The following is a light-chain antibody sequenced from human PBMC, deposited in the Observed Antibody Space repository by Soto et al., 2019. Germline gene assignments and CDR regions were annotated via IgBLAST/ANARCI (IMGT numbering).Light chain of an antibody. CDR1: QDNSNY. CDR3: QQYDNLPLT. V-gene: IGKV1-33*01. Sequence: DIQMTQSPSSLSASVGQRVTITCQASQDNSNYLNWYQQKPGKDPKLLIYDASNLERGGTSRFSGSGSGTDFTFTITCLQPEDIATYSCQQYDNLPLTFGGGTKVEIK. J-gene: IGKJ4*02. CDR2: DAS.